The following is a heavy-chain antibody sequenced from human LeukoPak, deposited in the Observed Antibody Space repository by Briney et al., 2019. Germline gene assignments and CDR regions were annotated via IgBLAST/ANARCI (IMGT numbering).Heavy chain of an antibody. Sequence: ASVKVSCKASGYTFTTQYMHWVRQAPGQGLEWMGWINPNNGDTKYAQSFLGRVTMTTDTSTSTAYMELSSLRSDDTAVYFCASSPRSIPTPPFDYWGQGTLVTVS. CDR1: GYTFTTQY. CDR2: INPNNGDT. J-gene: IGHJ4*02. CDR3: ASSPRSIPTPPFDY. D-gene: IGHD3-3*02. V-gene: IGHV1-2*02.